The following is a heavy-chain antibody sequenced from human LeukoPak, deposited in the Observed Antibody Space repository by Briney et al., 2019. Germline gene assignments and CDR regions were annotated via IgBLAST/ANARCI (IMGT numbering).Heavy chain of an antibody. V-gene: IGHV4-34*01. CDR2: INHSGSA. CDR1: GGSFSGYY. CDR3: ARGQGTVTTH. Sequence: PSETLSLTCTVSGGSFSGYYCTWIRQPPGKGLEWIGEINHSGSANYNPSLKSRVTISLDTSKNQFSLKLSSVAAADTAVYYCARGQGTVTTHWGQGTLVTVSS. J-gene: IGHJ4*02. D-gene: IGHD4-17*01.